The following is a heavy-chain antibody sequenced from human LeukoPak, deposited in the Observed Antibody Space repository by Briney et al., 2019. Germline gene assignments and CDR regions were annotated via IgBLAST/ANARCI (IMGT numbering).Heavy chain of an antibody. V-gene: IGHV3-23*01. D-gene: IGHD3-9*01. CDR3: ARDQAFDWYYYYYGMDV. Sequence: GGSLRLSCAASGFTFRNYALSWVRQAPGKGLEWVSSIGTSDNATYYADSVKGRFTISRDNSKNTLYLQMNSLRTEDTAVYYCARDQAFDWYYYYYGMDVWGLGTTVSVSS. CDR1: GFTFRNYA. CDR2: IGTSDNAT. J-gene: IGHJ6*02.